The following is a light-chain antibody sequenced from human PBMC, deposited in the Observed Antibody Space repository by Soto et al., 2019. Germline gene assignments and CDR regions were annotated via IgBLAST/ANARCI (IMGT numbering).Light chain of an antibody. J-gene: IGKJ1*01. V-gene: IGKV3-15*01. CDR1: QSVGSN. Sequence: EIVMTQSPATLSVSPGERATLSCRASQSVGSNLAWYQQKPGQAPRLLIYGASTRATDIPARFSGSGSGTEFALIINSLQSEDFAVYFCQQFSVWHRTFGQGTKVDIK. CDR3: QQFSVWHRT. CDR2: GAS.